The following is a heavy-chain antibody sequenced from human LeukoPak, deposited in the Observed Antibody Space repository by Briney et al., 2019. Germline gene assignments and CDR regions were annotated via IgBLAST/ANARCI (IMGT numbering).Heavy chain of an antibody. Sequence: SETLSLTCTVSGGSISSSSYYWGWIRQPPGKGLEWIGSIYYSGSTYYNSSLKSRVTISVDTSKNQFSLKVSSVTAADTAVYYCARVTSGSYYGGYYYMDVWGKGTTVTISS. CDR3: ARVTSGSYYGGYYYMDV. D-gene: IGHD1-26*01. CDR1: GGSISSSSYY. J-gene: IGHJ6*03. V-gene: IGHV4-39*07. CDR2: IYYSGST.